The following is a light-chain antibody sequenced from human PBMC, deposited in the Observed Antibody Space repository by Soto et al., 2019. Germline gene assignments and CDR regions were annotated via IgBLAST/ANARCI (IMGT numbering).Light chain of an antibody. CDR2: NAA. CDR1: QSVSNNF. V-gene: IGKV3-20*01. J-gene: IGKJ4*01. CDR3: QQYASSLLT. Sequence: EIVLTQSPGTLSLSPGGRATLSCRASQSVSNNFLAWYQQKPGQAPRLLIYNAATRATGIPDRFSGSGSGTDFTITISRLEPEDFAVYHCQQYASSLLTFGGGTKVEIK.